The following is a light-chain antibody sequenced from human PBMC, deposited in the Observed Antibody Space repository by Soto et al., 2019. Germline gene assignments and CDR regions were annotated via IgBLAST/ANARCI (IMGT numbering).Light chain of an antibody. CDR2: DAS. CDR1: QSVTTF. V-gene: IGKV3-11*01. CDR3: QQRSNWPWT. J-gene: IGKJ1*01. Sequence: EIVLTQSPATLSLSPGERATLSCRASQSVTTFLAWYQQKPGQAPRLLISDASDMATGIPARFSGSGSGTDFTLTISSLESEDFAVYYCQQRSNWPWTFGQGTKVEI.